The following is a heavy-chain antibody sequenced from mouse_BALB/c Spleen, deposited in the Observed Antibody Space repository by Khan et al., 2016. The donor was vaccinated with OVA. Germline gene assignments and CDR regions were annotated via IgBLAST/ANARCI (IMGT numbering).Heavy chain of an antibody. Sequence: QVQLKQSGAELARPGASVKMSCKASGYTFTSYTIHWIKQRPGQGLEWIGYINPSSGYTNYNQKFTDKATLTADKSSTTAYMQLSSLTSDDSAVEYCARDGAYYRNDGWFAYWGQGTLVTVSA. J-gene: IGHJ3*01. CDR3: ARDGAYYRNDGWFAY. CDR1: GYTFTSYT. D-gene: IGHD2-14*01. CDR2: INPSSGYT. V-gene: IGHV1-4*01.